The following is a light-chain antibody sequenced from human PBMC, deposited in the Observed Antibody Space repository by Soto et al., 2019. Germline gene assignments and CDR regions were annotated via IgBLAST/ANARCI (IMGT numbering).Light chain of an antibody. CDR2: AAS. V-gene: IGKV1-27*01. CDR3: QQYNDLST. Sequence: DIQMTQSPSSLSASVGDRVTITCRASQGISNYLAWYQQKPGKGPKLLIYAASTLQSGVPSRFSGSGSGTEFTLTISSLQADDFATYYCQQYNDLSTFGGGTKVEIK. J-gene: IGKJ4*01. CDR1: QGISNY.